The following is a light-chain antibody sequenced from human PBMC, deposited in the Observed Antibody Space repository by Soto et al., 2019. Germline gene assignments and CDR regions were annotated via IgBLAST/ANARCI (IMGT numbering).Light chain of an antibody. CDR3: TQALQAPFT. J-gene: IGKJ3*01. V-gene: IGKV2-28*01. Sequence: EIVMTQSPLSLPVTPGEPASISCKSSQSLLHSNGYNYLVWYLQKPGQSPQLLIYSGSNRASGVPDRLSGSGTGTDFTLKISRVEAEDVAVYYCTQALQAPFTFRPGTKVDIK. CDR2: SGS. CDR1: QSLLHSNGYNY.